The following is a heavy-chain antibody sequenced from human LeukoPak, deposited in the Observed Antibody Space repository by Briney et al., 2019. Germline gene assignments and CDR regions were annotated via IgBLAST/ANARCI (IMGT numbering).Heavy chain of an antibody. CDR3: ARRGVIAVADPFDY. D-gene: IGHD6-19*01. CDR2: IYPGDSDT. V-gene: IGHV5-51*01. CDR1: GYSFTSYW. Sequence: GESLKISCKGSGYSFTSYWIGWVRQMPGKGLEWMGIIYPGDSDTRYSPSFQGQVTISADKSISTAYLQWSSLKASDTAMYYCARRGVIAVADPFDYWAREPWSPSPQ. J-gene: IGHJ4*02.